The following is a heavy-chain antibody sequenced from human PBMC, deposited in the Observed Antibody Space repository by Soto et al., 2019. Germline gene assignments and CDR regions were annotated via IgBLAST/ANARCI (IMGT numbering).Heavy chain of an antibody. D-gene: IGHD2-2*01. CDR2: ISSSSSYI. Sequence: GGSLRLSCAASGFTFSSYSMNWVRQAPGKGLEWVSSISSSSSYIYYADSRKGRFTISRDNAKNTLYLQMNSLRAEDTAVYYCARAARGGVPAATREAFDIWGQGTMVTVSS. J-gene: IGHJ3*02. CDR1: GFTFSSYS. CDR3: ARAARGGVPAATREAFDI. V-gene: IGHV3-21*01.